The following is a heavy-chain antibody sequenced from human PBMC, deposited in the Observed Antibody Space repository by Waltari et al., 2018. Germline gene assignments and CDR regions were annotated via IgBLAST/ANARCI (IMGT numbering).Heavy chain of an antibody. D-gene: IGHD6-6*01. CDR1: GGTFSSYA. V-gene: IGHV1-69*14. CDR2: IIPIFGTA. J-gene: IGHJ3*02. Sequence: QVQLVQSGAEVKTPGSSVKVSCKASGGTFSSYAISWVRPAPGQGLEWMGGIIPIFGTANYAQKFQGRVTITADKSTSTAYMELSSLRSEDTAVYYCARFRGGDISPSSADAFDIWGQGTMVTVSS. CDR3: ARFRGGDISPSSADAFDI.